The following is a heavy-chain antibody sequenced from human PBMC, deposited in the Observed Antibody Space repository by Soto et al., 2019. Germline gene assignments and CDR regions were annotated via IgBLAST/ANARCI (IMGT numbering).Heavy chain of an antibody. CDR2: TYYRSKWYN. D-gene: IGHD6-19*01. CDR3: ARLNYDSGCFDY. V-gene: IGHV6-1*01. J-gene: IGHJ4*02. CDR1: GDSVSSNSAA. Sequence: SQTLSLTCDISGDSVSSNSAAWNWIRKSPSRGLEWLGRTYYRSKWYNDYAVSVKSRITINPDTSKNQFSLQLNSVTPEDTAVYYCARLNYDSGCFDYWGQGTLVTVSS.